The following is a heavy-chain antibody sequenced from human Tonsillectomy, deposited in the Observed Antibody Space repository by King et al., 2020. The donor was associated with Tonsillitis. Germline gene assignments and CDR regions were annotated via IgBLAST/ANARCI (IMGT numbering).Heavy chain of an antibody. CDR3: AGEGGVRGGEFDY. V-gene: IGHV4-59*01. CDR1: GGSISSYY. Sequence: QLQESGPGLVKPSETLSLTCTVSGGSISSYYWSWIRQPPGKGLEWIGYIYYSGSTNYNPSLKSRVTISVDTSKNQFSLKLSSVTAADTAVYYCAGEGGVRGGEFDYWGQGTLVTVSS. J-gene: IGHJ4*02. D-gene: IGHD3-10*01. CDR2: IYYSGST.